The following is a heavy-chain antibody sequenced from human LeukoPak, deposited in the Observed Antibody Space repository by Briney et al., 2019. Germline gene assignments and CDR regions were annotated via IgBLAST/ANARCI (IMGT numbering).Heavy chain of an antibody. Sequence: GGSLRLSCGASGFTFSSYAMSWVRQAPGKGLEWVSAISGSGGSTYYADSVKGRFTIARDNSKNTLYLQMNSLRAEATAVYYCAKVAVRSSRYYSLRYFDYWRQGTLVTVSS. CDR3: AKVAVRSSRYYSLRYFDY. CDR1: GFTFSSYA. V-gene: IGHV3-23*01. D-gene: IGHD3-22*01. J-gene: IGHJ4*02. CDR2: ISGSGGST.